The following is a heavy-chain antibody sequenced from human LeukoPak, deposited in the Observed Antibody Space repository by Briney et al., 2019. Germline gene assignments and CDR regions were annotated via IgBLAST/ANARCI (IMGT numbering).Heavy chain of an antibody. V-gene: IGHV3-64*04. CDR2: INTDGRIT. Sequence: PGGSLGLSCVASGFSFRNYAIHWVRQAPGKGLEYVSVINTDGRITYYADSVKGRFTISRDNAKNSLYLQMNSLRAEDTAVYYCASNSSPGGHYYYYYGMDVWGQGTTVTVSS. CDR1: GFSFRNYA. D-gene: IGHD6-13*01. J-gene: IGHJ6*02. CDR3: ASNSSPGGHYYYYYGMDV.